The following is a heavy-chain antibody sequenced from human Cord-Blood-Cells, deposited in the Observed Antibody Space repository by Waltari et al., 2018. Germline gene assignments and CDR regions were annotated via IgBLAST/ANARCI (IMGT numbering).Heavy chain of an antibody. CDR3: ARPYGSSGYYYTPYAFDI. D-gene: IGHD3-22*01. J-gene: IGHJ3*02. Sequence: QVQLQQWGAGLLKPSETLSLPCAVYGGSFSGYYWSWIRQPPGKGLEWIGEINHSVSTNYNPSHKSRVTISVDTSKNQFSLKLSSVTAADTAVYYCARPYGSSGYYYTPYAFDIWGQGTMVTVSS. CDR2: INHSVST. V-gene: IGHV4-34*01. CDR1: GGSFSGYY.